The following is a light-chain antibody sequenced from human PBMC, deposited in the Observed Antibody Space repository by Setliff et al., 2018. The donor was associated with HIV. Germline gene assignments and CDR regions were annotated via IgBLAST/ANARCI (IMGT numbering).Light chain of an antibody. J-gene: IGLJ1*01. Sequence: QSALTQPRSVSGSPGQSVTISCTGTSSDVGGYNYVSWYQQHPGKAPKLMIYDVSKRPSGVPDRLSGSKSGNTASLTISGLQTEDEADYYCCSYAGSPRVFGTGTKVTVL. V-gene: IGLV2-11*01. CDR1: SSDVGGYNY. CDR2: DVS. CDR3: CSYAGSPRV.